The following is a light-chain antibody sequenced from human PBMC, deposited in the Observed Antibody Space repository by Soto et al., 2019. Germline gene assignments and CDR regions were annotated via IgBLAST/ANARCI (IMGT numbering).Light chain of an antibody. CDR3: QQYYSTPFP. Sequence: DIVMTQSPDSLAVSLGERATINCKSSQSVLYSSNNKNYLAWYQQKPGQPPKLLIYWASTRESGVPDRFSGSGSGTDFTLTISSLQAEDVAVYYCQQYYSTPFPFGPGTKV. CDR2: WAS. J-gene: IGKJ3*01. CDR1: QSVLYSSNNKNY. V-gene: IGKV4-1*01.